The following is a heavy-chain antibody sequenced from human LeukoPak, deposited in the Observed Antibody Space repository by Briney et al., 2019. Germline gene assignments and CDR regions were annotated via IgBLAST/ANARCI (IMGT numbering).Heavy chain of an antibody. D-gene: IGHD6-6*01. CDR1: GGPISSYY. CDR3: ARDSSSGGPHWFDP. J-gene: IGHJ5*02. V-gene: IGHV4-59*01. CDR2: IYYSGST. Sequence: PSETLSLTCTVSGGPISSYYWSWIRQPPGKGLEWIGYIYYSGSTNYNPSLKSRVTISVDTSKNQFSLKLSSVTAADTAVYYCARDSSSGGPHWFDPWGQGTLVTVSS.